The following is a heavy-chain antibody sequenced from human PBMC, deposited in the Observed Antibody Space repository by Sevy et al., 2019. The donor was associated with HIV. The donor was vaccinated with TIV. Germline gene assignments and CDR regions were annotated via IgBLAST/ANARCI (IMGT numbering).Heavy chain of an antibody. CDR3: ARGRRSSRQYFQH. D-gene: IGHD6-13*01. V-gene: IGHV4-34*01. Sequence: SETLSLTCAVYGGSFSGYYWSWIRQPPGKGLEWIGEINHSGSTNYNPSLKSRVTISVDTSKNQFSLKLSSVTATDTAVYYCARGRRSSRQYFQHWGQGTLVTVSS. CDR1: GGSFSGYY. CDR2: INHSGST. J-gene: IGHJ1*01.